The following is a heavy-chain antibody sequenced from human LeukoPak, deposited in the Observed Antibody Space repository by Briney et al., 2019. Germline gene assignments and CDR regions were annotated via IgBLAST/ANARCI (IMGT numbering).Heavy chain of an antibody. CDR2: INAGNGNT. V-gene: IGHV1-3*01. D-gene: IGHD6-19*01. CDR3: ARAYSSGLRTPLNWFDP. CDR1: GYTFTSYA. J-gene: IGHJ5*02. Sequence: ASVKVSCKASGYTFTSYAMHWVRQAPGQRLEWMGWINAGNGNTKYSQKFQGRVTITRDTSASTAYMELSSLRSEDTAVYYCARAYSSGLRTPLNWFDPWGQGTLVTVSS.